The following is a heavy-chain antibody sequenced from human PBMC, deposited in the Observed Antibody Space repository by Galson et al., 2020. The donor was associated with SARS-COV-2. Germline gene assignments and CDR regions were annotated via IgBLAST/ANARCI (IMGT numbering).Heavy chain of an antibody. CDR2: IKTKANSYVT. J-gene: IGHJ5*02. Sequence: GGSLRLSCAPSGFTFSGSAVHWVRQASGKGLEWVGRIKTKANSYVTAYAASVKGRFTISRDDSKNTAYLQMNSLKTEDTAVYYCTIGYCSSTSCHPRVDPWGQGTLVTVSS. CDR1: GFTFSGSA. V-gene: IGHV3-73*01. CDR3: TIGYCSSTSCHPRVDP. D-gene: IGHD2-2*01.